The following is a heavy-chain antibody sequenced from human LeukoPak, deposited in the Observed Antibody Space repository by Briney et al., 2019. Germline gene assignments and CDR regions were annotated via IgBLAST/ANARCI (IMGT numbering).Heavy chain of an antibody. CDR1: GRSLRTYY. Sequence: SETLSLTCTVSGRSLRTYYCTWIRQPPGKGLKWIGYIYYSGSADYNPSLKSRVTISVDTPKNQFSLKLSSVTPTRRAVYYCARHKPSTYPGGPYDYWGQGTLVTVSS. D-gene: IGHD2-2*01. CDR3: ARHKPSTYPGGPYDY. V-gene: IGHV4-59*08. CDR2: IYYSGSA. J-gene: IGHJ4*02.